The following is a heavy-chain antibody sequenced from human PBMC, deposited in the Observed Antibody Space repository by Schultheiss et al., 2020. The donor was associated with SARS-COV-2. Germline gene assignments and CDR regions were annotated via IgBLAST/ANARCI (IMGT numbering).Heavy chain of an antibody. Sequence: SQTLSLTCAVYGGSFSGYYWSWIRQPPGKGLEWIGYIYYSGSTYYNPSLKSRVTISVDTSKNQFSLKLSSVTAADTAVYYCASAVGATDSGLVYFDYWGQGTLVTVSS. D-gene: IGHD1-26*01. CDR2: IYYSGST. J-gene: IGHJ4*02. CDR1: GGSFSGYY. CDR3: ASAVGATDSGLVYFDY. V-gene: IGHV4-34*01.